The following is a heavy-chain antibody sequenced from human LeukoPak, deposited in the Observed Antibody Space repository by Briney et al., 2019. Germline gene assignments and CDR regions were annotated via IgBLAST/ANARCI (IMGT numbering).Heavy chain of an antibody. CDR2: INHSGST. J-gene: IGHJ5*02. Sequence: SETLSPTCAVYGGSFSGYYWSWIRQPPGKGLEWIGEINHSGSTNYNPSLKSRVTISVDTSKNQFSLKLSSVTAADTAVYYCARRRGPSSKYCSGGSCYSGWFDPWGQGTLVTVSS. V-gene: IGHV4-34*01. CDR3: ARRRGPSSKYCSGGSCYSGWFDP. CDR1: GGSFSGYY. D-gene: IGHD2-15*01.